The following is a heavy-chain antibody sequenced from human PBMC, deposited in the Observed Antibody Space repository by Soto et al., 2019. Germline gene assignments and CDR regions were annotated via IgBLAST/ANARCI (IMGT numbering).Heavy chain of an antibody. Sequence: EVQLVQSGAEVKKPGATVKISCKVSGYTFTDYYMHWVQQAPGKGLEWMGLVDPEDGETIYAEKFQGRVTITADTSTDTAYMELSSLRSEDTAVYYCATVKGRGYSYGTGPRFDYWGQGTLVTVSS. CDR3: ATVKGRGYSYGTGPRFDY. CDR1: GYTFTDYY. J-gene: IGHJ4*02. V-gene: IGHV1-69-2*01. CDR2: VDPEDGET. D-gene: IGHD5-18*01.